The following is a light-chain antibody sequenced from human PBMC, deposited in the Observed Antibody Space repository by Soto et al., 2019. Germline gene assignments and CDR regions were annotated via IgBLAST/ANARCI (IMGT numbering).Light chain of an antibody. CDR3: QQGYSNPWT. J-gene: IGKJ1*01. Sequence: DIHFTHSPSFLSSSVIYRFTITCLASQSVNTYLHWYQQKAGQAPKLLIYAASNLQSGVPSRFSGRGSGTDFTLTVESLQPEDFATYYCQQGYSNPWTFGQGTKVDIK. CDR1: QSVNTY. CDR2: AAS. V-gene: IGKV1-39*01.